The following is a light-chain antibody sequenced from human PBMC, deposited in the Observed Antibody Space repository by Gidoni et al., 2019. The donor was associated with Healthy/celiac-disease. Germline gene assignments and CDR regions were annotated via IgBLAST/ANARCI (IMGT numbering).Light chain of an antibody. CDR3: QAWDSSTVV. CDR2: QDS. J-gene: IGLJ2*01. CDR1: KLGDKY. Sequence: SYELPQPPSVSVSPGQTASITCSGDKLGDKYACWYQQKPGKSPVLVIYQDSKRPSGIPERFSGSNSGNTATLTISGTQAMDEADYYGQAWDSSTVVFGGGTKLTVL. V-gene: IGLV3-1*01.